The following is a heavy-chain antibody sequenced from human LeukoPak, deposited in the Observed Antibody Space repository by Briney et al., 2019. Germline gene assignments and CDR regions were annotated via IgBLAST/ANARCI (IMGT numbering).Heavy chain of an antibody. CDR1: GFTFSSYS. CDR2: ISSSSSTI. V-gene: IGHV3-48*02. D-gene: IGHD3-10*01. J-gene: IGHJ4*02. Sequence: GGSLRLSCAASGFTFSSYSMNWVRQAPGKGLEWVSYISSSSSTIYYADSVKGRFTISRDNAKNSLYLRMNSLRDEDTAVYYCARDSSDVRDDYGDFWGQGTLVTVFS. CDR3: ARDSSDVRDDYGDF.